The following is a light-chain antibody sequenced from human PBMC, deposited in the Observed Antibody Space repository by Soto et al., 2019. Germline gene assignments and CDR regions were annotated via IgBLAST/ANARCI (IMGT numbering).Light chain of an antibody. V-gene: IGKV3-11*01. CDR1: QSVSSY. CDR3: QQRSNWPLA. J-gene: IGKJ4*01. Sequence: EIVLTQSPATLSSSPGERATLSFRASQSVSSYLAWYQQKPGQAPRLLIYDASNRAPGIPARFSGSGSGTDFTLTISSLEPEDFAVYYCQQRSNWPLAFGGGTKVEIK. CDR2: DAS.